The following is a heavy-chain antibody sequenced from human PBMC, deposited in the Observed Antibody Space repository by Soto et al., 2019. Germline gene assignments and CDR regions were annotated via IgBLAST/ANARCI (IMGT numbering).Heavy chain of an antibody. J-gene: IGHJ4*02. CDR1: GGSVSSGSYY. CDR2: IYYSGST. Sequence: PSETLSLTCTVSGGSVSSGSYYWSWIRQPPGKGLEWIGCIYYSGSTNYNPSLKSRVTISVDTSKNQFSLKLSSVTAADTAVYYCARDFQDYDSSWGDYYFDYWGQGTLVTVS. V-gene: IGHV4-61*01. CDR3: ARDFQDYDSSWGDYYFDY. D-gene: IGHD3-22*01.